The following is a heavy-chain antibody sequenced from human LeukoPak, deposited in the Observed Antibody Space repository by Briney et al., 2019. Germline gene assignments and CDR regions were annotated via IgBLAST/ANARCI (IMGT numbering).Heavy chain of an antibody. CDR1: GGSISSGGYY. J-gene: IGHJ4*02. D-gene: IGHD3-22*01. CDR2: IYYSGST. CDR3: ARARGDYDSSGYPSGYYFDY. V-gene: IGHV4-31*03. Sequence: PSETLSLTCTVPGGSISSGGYYWSWIRQHPGKGLEWIGYIYYSGSTYYNPSLKSRVTISVDTSKNQFSLKLSSVTAADTAVYYCARARGDYDSSGYPSGYYFDYWGQGILVTVSS.